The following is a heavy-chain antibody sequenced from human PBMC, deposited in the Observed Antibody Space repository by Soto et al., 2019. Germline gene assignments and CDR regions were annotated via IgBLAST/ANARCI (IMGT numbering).Heavy chain of an antibody. D-gene: IGHD6-13*01. V-gene: IGHV1-8*01. Sequence: QVQLVQSGAEVKKPGASVKVSCKASGYTFTSYDINWVRQATGQGLEWMGWMNPNSGNTGYAQKFQGRVTMTRNTSISTAYMELSSLRSEDTAVYYCARGRGSISWYTDYYFDYWGQGTLVTVSS. CDR3: ARGRGSISWYTDYYFDY. CDR2: MNPNSGNT. J-gene: IGHJ4*02. CDR1: GYTFTSYD.